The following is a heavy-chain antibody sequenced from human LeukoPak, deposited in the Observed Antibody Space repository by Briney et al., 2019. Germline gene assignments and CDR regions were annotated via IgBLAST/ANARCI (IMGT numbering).Heavy chain of an antibody. Sequence: SETLSLTCAVSGYSISSGYYWGWIRQPPGKGLEWIGSIYHSGSIYYNPSLKSRVTISVDTSKNQFSLKLSSVTAADTAVYYCAGLFQDTWDAFDIWGQGTMVTVSS. CDR1: GYSISSGYY. CDR2: IYHSGSI. J-gene: IGHJ3*02. CDR3: AGLFQDTWDAFDI. V-gene: IGHV4-38-2*01. D-gene: IGHD2-15*01.